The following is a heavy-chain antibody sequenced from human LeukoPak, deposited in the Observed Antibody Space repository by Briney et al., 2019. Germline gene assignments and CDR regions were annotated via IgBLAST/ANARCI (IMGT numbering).Heavy chain of an antibody. J-gene: IGHJ5*02. D-gene: IGHD6-19*01. Sequence: GGSLRLSCAASGFTFSSYSFNWVRQAPGKGLEWVSYISRTTSYADSVKGRFTISRDNAKNTVYLQMGSLREEDMAVYYCARTQQWLATGGWYWFDTWGQGTLVTVSS. V-gene: IGHV3-48*02. CDR2: ISRTT. CDR3: ARTQQWLATGGWYWFDT. CDR1: GFTFSSYS.